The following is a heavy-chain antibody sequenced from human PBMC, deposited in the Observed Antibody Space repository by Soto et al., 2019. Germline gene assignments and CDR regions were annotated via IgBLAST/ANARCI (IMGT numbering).Heavy chain of an antibody. CDR2: ISYDGSNK. J-gene: IGHJ4*02. D-gene: IGHD1-26*01. CDR3: AKDHYSGSYHPAYYFDY. V-gene: IGHV3-30-3*01. CDR1: GFTFSSYA. Sequence: PGGSLRLSCAASGFTFSSYAMHWVRQAPGKGLEWVAVISYDGSNKYYADSVKGRFTISRDNSKNTLYLQMNSLRAEDTAVYYCAKDHYSGSYHPAYYFDYWGQGTLVTVSS.